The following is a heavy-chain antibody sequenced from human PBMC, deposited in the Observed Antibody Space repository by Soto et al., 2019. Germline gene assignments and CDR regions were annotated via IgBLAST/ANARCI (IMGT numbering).Heavy chain of an antibody. J-gene: IGHJ4*02. Sequence: ASVKVSCKASGYTFTSYYMHWVRQAPGQGLEWMGIINPSGGSTSYAQKFQGRVTMTRDTSTSTVYMELSSLRSDDTAVYYCARWCTTSGWYTPNCFAYWSQGTLDTVSS. CDR3: ARWCTTSGWYTPNCFAY. CDR1: GYTFTSYY. CDR2: INPSGGST. D-gene: IGHD6-19*01. V-gene: IGHV1-46*01.